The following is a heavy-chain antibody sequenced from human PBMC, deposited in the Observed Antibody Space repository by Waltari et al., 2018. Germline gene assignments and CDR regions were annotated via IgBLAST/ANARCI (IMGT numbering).Heavy chain of an antibody. J-gene: IGHJ4*02. CDR3: AKAGVWFGELLSFFDY. CDR2: IGWNSGSI. V-gene: IGHV3-9*01. Sequence: EVQLVESGGGLVQPGRSLRLSCAASGFTFDDYAMHWVRQAPGRGLEWVSGIGWNSGSIGYSDSVKGRFTIARENAKNALYLQMNSLRAEDTALYYCAKAGVWFGELLSFFDYWGQGTLVTVSS. D-gene: IGHD3-10*01. CDR1: GFTFDDYA.